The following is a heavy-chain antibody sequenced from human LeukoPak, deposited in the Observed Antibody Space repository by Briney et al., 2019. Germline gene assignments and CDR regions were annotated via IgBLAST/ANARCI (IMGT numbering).Heavy chain of an antibody. V-gene: IGHV3-7*01. J-gene: IGHJ4*02. CDR1: GFTFSSYS. Sequence: GGSLRLSCAASGFTFSSYSMNWVRQAPGKGLEWVANINQDGNVEYYVDSVKGRFTISRDNAKNSLYLQMSSLRADDTAVYYCARGHSGDWALGGQGTLVTVSS. CDR3: ARGHSGDWAL. D-gene: IGHD2-21*02. CDR2: INQDGNVE.